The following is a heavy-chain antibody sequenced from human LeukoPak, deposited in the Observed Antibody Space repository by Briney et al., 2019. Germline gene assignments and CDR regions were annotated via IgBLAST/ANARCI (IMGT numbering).Heavy chain of an antibody. Sequence: GGSLRLSCAASGFTFSSYEMNWVRQAPGKGLVWVSRINTDGSSTSYADSVKGRFTISRDNARNTLYLQMNSLRAEDTAVYYCARARVPYYYDSPDYWGQGTLVTVSS. CDR3: ARARVPYYYDSPDY. D-gene: IGHD3-22*01. CDR1: GFTFSSYE. J-gene: IGHJ4*02. CDR2: INTDGSST. V-gene: IGHV3-74*01.